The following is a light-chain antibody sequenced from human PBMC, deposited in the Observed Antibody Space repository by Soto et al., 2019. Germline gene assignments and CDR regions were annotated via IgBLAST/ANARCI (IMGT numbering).Light chain of an antibody. Sequence: QSVLTQPASVSGSPGQSITISCTGTSSDVGGYKYVSWYQQNPGKAPKLMIYEVSNRPSGVSNRFSGSKSGNTASLTISGLQAEDEADYYCSSYTRSTTLFGGGTQLTVL. CDR2: EVS. J-gene: IGLJ2*01. CDR1: SSDVGGYKY. CDR3: SSYTRSTTL. V-gene: IGLV2-14*01.